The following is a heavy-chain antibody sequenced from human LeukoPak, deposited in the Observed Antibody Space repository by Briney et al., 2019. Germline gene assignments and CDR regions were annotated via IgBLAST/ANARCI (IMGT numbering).Heavy chain of an antibody. D-gene: IGHD3-22*01. V-gene: IGHV4-59*01. Sequence: RSESLSLTCTVSGASISSYYWGWLRQPPGKGLEWIGFIYYSGITNYNPSLKSRVTISVDMSKNQFSLKLTSVTAADTAVYYCARLRALSYYDSSGDFYYFEYWGQGALFTVSS. J-gene: IGHJ4*02. CDR3: ARLRALSYYDSSGDFYYFEY. CDR2: IYYSGIT. CDR1: GASISSYY.